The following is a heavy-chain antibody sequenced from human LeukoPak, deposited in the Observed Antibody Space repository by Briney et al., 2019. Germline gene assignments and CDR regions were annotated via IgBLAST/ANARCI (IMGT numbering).Heavy chain of an antibody. CDR2: ISSSGSTI. CDR3: ARDMWGTFDY. D-gene: IGHD7-27*01. Sequence: GGSLRLSCAASGFTFSSYEMNWVRQAPGKGLEWVSYISSSGSTIYYADSVKGRFTISRDNAENTMYLQMSSLRAEDTAVYYCARDMWGTFDYWGQGALVTVSS. CDR1: GFTFSSYE. V-gene: IGHV3-48*03. J-gene: IGHJ4*02.